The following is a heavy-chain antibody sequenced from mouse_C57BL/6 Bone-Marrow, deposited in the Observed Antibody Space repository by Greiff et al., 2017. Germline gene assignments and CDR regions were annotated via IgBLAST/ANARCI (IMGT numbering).Heavy chain of an antibody. V-gene: IGHV1-59*01. CDR3: ARDNYDGTWYYYFDY. CDR1: GYTFTSYW. J-gene: IGHJ2*01. CDR2: IDPSDSYT. Sequence: VQLQQPGAELVRPGTSVKLSCKASGYTFTSYWMHWVKQRPGQGLEWIGVIDPSDSYTNYNQKFKGKATLTVDTSSSTAYMQLSSLTSEDSAVYYCARDNYDGTWYYYFDYWGQGTTLTVSS. D-gene: IGHD1-1*01.